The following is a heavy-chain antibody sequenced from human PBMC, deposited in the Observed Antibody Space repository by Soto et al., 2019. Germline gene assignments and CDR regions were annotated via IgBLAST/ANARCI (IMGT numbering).Heavy chain of an antibody. J-gene: IGHJ4*02. Sequence: ASVKVSCKASGYTFTSYDINWVRQATGQGLEWMGWMNPNSGNTGYAQKFQGRVTITRDTSASTAYMELSSLRSEDTAVYYCARTDSGSYKTPFDYWGQGTLVTVSS. CDR1: GYTFTSYD. CDR2: MNPNSGNT. V-gene: IGHV1-8*01. D-gene: IGHD3-10*01. CDR3: ARTDSGSYKTPFDY.